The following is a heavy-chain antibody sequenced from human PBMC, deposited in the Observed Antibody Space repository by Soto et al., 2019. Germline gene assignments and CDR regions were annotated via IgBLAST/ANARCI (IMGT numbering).Heavy chain of an antibody. CDR2: ISSSSSYI. CDR1: GFTFSSYS. V-gene: IGHV3-21*01. CDR3: ARDLSFGYGDYFTGGRFDY. J-gene: IGHJ4*02. D-gene: IGHD4-17*01. Sequence: GGSLRLSCAASGFTFSSYSMNWVRQAPGKGLEWVSSISSSSSYIYYADSVKGRFTISRDNAKNSLYLQMNSLRAEDTAVYYCARDLSFGYGDYFTGGRFDYWGQGTLVTVSS.